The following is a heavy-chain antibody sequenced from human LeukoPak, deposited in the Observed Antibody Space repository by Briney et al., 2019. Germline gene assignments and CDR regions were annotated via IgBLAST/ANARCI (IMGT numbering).Heavy chain of an antibody. Sequence: SETLSLTCTVSGGSISSGGYYWSWIRQPPGKGLEWIGYIYHSGSTYYNPSLKSRVTISVDTSKNQFSLKLSSVTAADTAVYYCAREYRGYSSKNRQGSYFQHWGQGTLVTVSS. V-gene: IGHV4-30-2*01. D-gene: IGHD6-13*01. CDR2: IYHSGST. J-gene: IGHJ1*01. CDR1: GGSISSGGYY. CDR3: AREYRGYSSKNRQGSYFQH.